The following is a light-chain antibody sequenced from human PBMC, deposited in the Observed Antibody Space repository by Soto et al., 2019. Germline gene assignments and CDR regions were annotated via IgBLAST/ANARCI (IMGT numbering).Light chain of an antibody. V-gene: IGKV3-20*01. Sequence: EIVLMQSPGTLSLSPGEGATLSCRASQSVNNNYLAWYQQKPGQAPTVLILDTFRRATGVPDRFSGSGSGTDFTLTISRLEPEDFAVYYCQQYGSSQFTFGPGTKVNVK. CDR2: DTF. J-gene: IGKJ3*01. CDR1: QSVNNNY. CDR3: QQYGSSQFT.